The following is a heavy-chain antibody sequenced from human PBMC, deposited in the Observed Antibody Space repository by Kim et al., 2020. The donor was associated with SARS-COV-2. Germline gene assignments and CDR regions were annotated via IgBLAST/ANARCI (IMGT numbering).Heavy chain of an antibody. J-gene: IGHJ4*02. CDR2: ISAYNGNT. V-gene: IGHV1-18*01. D-gene: IGHD6-13*01. CDR3: ARAVRRGIAGYSSSWPFDY. CDR1: GYTFTSYG. Sequence: ASVKVSCKASGYTFTSYGISWVRQAPGQGLEWMGWISAYNGNTNYAEKLQGRVTMTTDTSTSTAYMELRSLRSDDTALYYCARAVRRGIAGYSSSWPFDYWGQGTLVTVSS.